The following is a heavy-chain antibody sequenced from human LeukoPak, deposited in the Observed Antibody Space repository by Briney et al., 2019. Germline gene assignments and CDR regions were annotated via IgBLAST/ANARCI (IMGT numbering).Heavy chain of an antibody. J-gene: IGHJ4*02. CDR1: GFTFSGSA. V-gene: IGHV3-73*01. Sequence: PGGSLRLSCAASGFTFSGSAMHWVRQASGKGLEWVGRIRSKANSYATAYAASVKGRFTISRDDSKNTAYLQMSSLKTEDTAVYYCTRHEGWPLARWGQGTLVTVSS. D-gene: IGHD5-24*01. CDR3: TRHEGWPLAR. CDR2: IRSKANSYAT.